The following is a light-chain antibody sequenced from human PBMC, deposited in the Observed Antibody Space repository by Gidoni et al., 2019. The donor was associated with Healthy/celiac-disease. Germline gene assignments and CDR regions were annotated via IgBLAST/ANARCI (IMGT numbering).Light chain of an antibody. J-gene: IGKJ2*01. CDR2: AAS. CDR3: QQLNSYPRYT. V-gene: IGKV1-9*01. CDR1: QGISSY. Sequence: DIQLTQSPSFLSASVGDRVTITCRASQGISSYLAWYQQKPGKAPKLLIYAASTLQSGVPSRFSGSGSGTEFTLRISSLQPEDFATYYCQQLNSYPRYTFGQXTKLEIK.